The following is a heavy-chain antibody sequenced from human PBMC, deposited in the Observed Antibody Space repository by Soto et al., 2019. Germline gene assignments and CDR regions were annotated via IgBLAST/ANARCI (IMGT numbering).Heavy chain of an antibody. Sequence: GGSLRLSCAASGFTFSSYWMSWVRQAPGKGLEWVASIKQDGSEKYYVDSVKGRFTISRDNAKNSLYLQMNSLRAEDTAVYYCARDGPIRYLDYWGQGTLVTVSS. CDR1: GFTFSSYW. CDR2: IKQDGSEK. J-gene: IGHJ4*02. D-gene: IGHD3-3*01. V-gene: IGHV3-7*01. CDR3: ARDGPIRYLDY.